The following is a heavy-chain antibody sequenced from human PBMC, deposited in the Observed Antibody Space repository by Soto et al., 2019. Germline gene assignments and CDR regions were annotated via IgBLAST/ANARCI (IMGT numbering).Heavy chain of an antibody. Sequence: LRLSCAASGFTFSSYAMHWVRQAPGKGLEWVAVISYDGSNKYYADSVKGRFTISRDNSKNTLYLQMNSLRAEDTAVYYCASTMVRGVHKKIDYWGQGTLVTVSS. J-gene: IGHJ4*02. CDR2: ISYDGSNK. CDR1: GFTFSSYA. V-gene: IGHV3-30-3*01. D-gene: IGHD3-10*01. CDR3: ASTMVRGVHKKIDY.